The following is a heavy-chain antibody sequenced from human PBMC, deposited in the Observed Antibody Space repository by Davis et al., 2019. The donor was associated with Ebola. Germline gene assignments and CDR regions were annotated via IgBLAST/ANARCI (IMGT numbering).Heavy chain of an antibody. D-gene: IGHD2-15*01. CDR1: GYTFTSYG. Sequence: SVKVSCKASGYTFTSYGISWVRQAPGQGLEWMGGIIPIFGTANYAQKFQGRVTITADESTSTAYMELSSLRSEDTAVYYCARERLLGYCSGGSCYSNYFDYWGQGTLVTVSS. J-gene: IGHJ4*02. V-gene: IGHV1-69*13. CDR3: ARERLLGYCSGGSCYSNYFDY. CDR2: IIPIFGTA.